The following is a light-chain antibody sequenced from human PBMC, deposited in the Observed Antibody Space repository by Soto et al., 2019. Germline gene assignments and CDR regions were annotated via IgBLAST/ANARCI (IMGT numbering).Light chain of an antibody. CDR1: QSVSSSY. J-gene: IGKJ1*01. CDR3: QQYEDWPRT. CDR2: GAS. V-gene: IGKV3-20*01. Sequence: EIVLTQSPGTLSLSPGERATLSCRTSQSVSSSYLAWYQQQPGQAPRLLIYGASSRAIGIPARFSGSGSGTEFTLTISSLQSEDFAVYYCQQYEDWPRTFGQGTKGDIK.